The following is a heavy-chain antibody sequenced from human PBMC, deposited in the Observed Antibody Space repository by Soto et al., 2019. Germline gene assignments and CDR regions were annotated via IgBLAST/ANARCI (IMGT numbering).Heavy chain of an antibody. CDR2: ISGSGGST. CDR3: AKSRDGYNRYYYYGMDV. J-gene: IGHJ6*02. CDR1: GFTFSSYA. Sequence: GSLRLSCSASGFTFSSYAMSWVRQAPGKGLEWVSAISGSGGSTYYADSVKGRFTISRDNSKNTLYLQMNSLRAEDTAVYYCAKSRDGYNRYYYYGMDVWGQGTTVTVSS. V-gene: IGHV3-23*01. D-gene: IGHD5-12*01.